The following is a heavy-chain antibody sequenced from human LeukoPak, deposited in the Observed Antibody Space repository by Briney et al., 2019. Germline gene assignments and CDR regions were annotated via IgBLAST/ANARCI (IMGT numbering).Heavy chain of an antibody. D-gene: IGHD2-8*01. V-gene: IGHV3-74*01. Sequence: PGGSLRLSCAASGFTFSSYWMHWVRQAPGKGLVWVSRMNSDGSSTNYADSVKGRFTISRDNAKNTLYLQMNSLRAEDTAVYFCVRQRYFSNGVCYPPEYWGQGTPVTVSS. CDR3: VRQRYFSNGVCYPPEY. CDR1: GFTFSSYW. J-gene: IGHJ4*02. CDR2: MNSDGSST.